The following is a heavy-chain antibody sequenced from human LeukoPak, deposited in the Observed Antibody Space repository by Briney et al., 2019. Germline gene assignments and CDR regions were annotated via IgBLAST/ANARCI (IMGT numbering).Heavy chain of an antibody. CDR1: GFTFSSYE. D-gene: IGHD5-18*01. Sequence: PGGSLRLSCAASGFTFSSYEMNWVRQAPGKGLEWVSYISSSGSTIYYADSVKGRFTISRDNAKNSLYLQMNSLRAEDTAVYYCARRGYSYVNWYYYYYMDVWGKGTTVTISS. CDR2: ISSSGSTI. V-gene: IGHV3-48*03. CDR3: ARRGYSYVNWYYYYYMDV. J-gene: IGHJ6*03.